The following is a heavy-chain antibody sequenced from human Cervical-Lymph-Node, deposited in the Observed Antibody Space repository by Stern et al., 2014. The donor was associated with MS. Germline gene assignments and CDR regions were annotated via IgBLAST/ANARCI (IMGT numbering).Heavy chain of an antibody. J-gene: IGHJ3*02. D-gene: IGHD2-15*01. CDR2: INSEIDGGTA. V-gene: IGHV3-15*01. CDR3: TREWFCRSGSCFYAFEI. CDR1: QLTVSNVW. Sequence: EVQLVESGGGLVKPGGSLRLSCVASQLTVSNVWMSWVRQAPGKGLEWVGRINSEIDGGTAEYAAPAKGRFTISRDDSQNILYLQMNSLQTEDTAVYYCTREWFCRSGSCFYAFEIWGQGTMVNVS.